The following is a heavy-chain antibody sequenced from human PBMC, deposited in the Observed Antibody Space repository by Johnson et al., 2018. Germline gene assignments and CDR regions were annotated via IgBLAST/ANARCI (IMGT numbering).Heavy chain of an antibody. CDR1: GFTFSSYD. CDR2: IGTAGDT. J-gene: IGHJ1*01. V-gene: IGHV3-13*01. Sequence: VQLVQSGGGLVQPGGSLRLSCAASGFTFSSYDMHWVRQATGKGLEWVSAIGTAGDTYYPGSVKGRFTISRENAKNSLYLQMNSLGAEDTALYYCAKDIDHLGGGSRYGHFQHWGQGTLVTVSS. D-gene: IGHD2-15*01. CDR3: AKDIDHLGGGSRYGHFQH.